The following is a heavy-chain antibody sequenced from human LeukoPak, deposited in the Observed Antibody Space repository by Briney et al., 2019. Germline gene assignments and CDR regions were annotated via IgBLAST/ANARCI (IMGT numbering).Heavy chain of an antibody. CDR3: VRDRRGTVTRYYFDC. D-gene: IGHD4-17*01. Sequence: SETLSLTCTVSGGSISSGGYYWSWIRQHPGKGLEWIGSIYHSGNTYYSPSLKSRVTISVDTSKSQFSLKLSSVTAADTAVYYCVRDRRGTVTRYYFDCWGQGTLVTVSS. CDR2: IYHSGNT. CDR1: GGSISSGGYY. J-gene: IGHJ4*02. V-gene: IGHV4-31*03.